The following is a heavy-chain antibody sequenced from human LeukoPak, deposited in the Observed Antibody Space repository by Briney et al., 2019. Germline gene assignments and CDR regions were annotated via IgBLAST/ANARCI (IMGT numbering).Heavy chain of an antibody. Sequence: VASVKVSCKASGYTFTGYYMHWVRQAPGQGLEWMGWINPNSGGTNYAQKFQGRVTMTRDTSISTAYMELSRLRSDDTAVYYCARDADYYDTWFDPWGQGTLVTVSS. CDR1: GYTFTGYY. CDR2: INPNSGGT. D-gene: IGHD3-22*01. CDR3: ARDADYYDTWFDP. V-gene: IGHV1-2*02. J-gene: IGHJ5*02.